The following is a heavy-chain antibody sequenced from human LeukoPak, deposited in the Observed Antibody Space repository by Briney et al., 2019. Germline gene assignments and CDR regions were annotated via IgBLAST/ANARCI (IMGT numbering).Heavy chain of an antibody. CDR1: GFTFSSYA. Sequence: GGSLRLSCAASGFTFSSYAMSWVRQAPGKGLEWVSSISGSGGRTYYADSVKGRFTVSRDNAKNSLYLQMNSLRAGDTAVYFCASQYTSSRIFDDWGQGTLVTVSS. J-gene: IGHJ4*02. CDR2: ISGSGGRT. D-gene: IGHD6-13*01. CDR3: ASQYTSSRIFDD. V-gene: IGHV3-23*01.